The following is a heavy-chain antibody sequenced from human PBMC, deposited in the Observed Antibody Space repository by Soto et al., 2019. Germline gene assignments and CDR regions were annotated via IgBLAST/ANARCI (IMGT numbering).Heavy chain of an antibody. V-gene: IGHV3-15*01. J-gene: IGHJ4*02. CDR3: TTDRPQKKIERGNFDY. CDR1: GFTFSNAW. D-gene: IGHD6-13*01. Sequence: GGSLRLSCAASGFTFSNAWMSWVRQAPGKGLEWVGRIKSKTDGGTTDYAAPVKGRFTISRNDSKNTLYLQMNSLKTEDTAVYYCTTDRPQKKIERGNFDYWGQGTLVTVSS. CDR2: IKSKTDGGTT.